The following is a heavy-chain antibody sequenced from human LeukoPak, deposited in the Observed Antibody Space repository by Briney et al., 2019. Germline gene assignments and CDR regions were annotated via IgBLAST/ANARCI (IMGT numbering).Heavy chain of an antibody. Sequence: ASVKVSCKASGYTFTGYYMNWVRPAPGQGLEWMGRINPNSGGTNYAQKFQGRVTMTRDTSISTAYMELSRLRSDDTAVYYCARDKGGYSLNWFDPWGQGTLVTVSS. V-gene: IGHV1-2*06. CDR2: INPNSGGT. J-gene: IGHJ5*02. CDR3: ARDKGGYSLNWFDP. D-gene: IGHD5-18*01. CDR1: GYTFTGYY.